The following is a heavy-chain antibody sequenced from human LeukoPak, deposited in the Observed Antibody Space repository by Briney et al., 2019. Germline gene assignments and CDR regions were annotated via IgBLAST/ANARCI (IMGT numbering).Heavy chain of an antibody. J-gene: IGHJ3*02. CDR2: IYYSGST. Sequence: SETLSLTCTVSGGSISSYYWSWIRQPPGKGLEWIGYIYYSGSTNYNPSLKSRVTISVDTSKNQFSLKLSSVTAADTAVYYCARADPYDIWTGYYTGAFDIWGRGPMVTVSS. CDR3: ARADPYDIWTGYYTGAFDI. CDR1: GGSISSYY. D-gene: IGHD3-9*01. V-gene: IGHV4-59*01.